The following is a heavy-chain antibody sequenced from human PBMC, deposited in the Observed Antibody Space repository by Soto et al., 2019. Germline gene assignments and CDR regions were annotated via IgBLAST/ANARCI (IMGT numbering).Heavy chain of an antibody. J-gene: IGHJ4*02. CDR1: GGSISGYY. D-gene: IGHD6-6*01. CDR2: ISYNGSP. V-gene: IGHV4-59*01. CDR3: ARAGRSSSKTVFDY. Sequence: SETLSLTCSVSGGSISGYYWSWIRQPPGKGLEWIGYISYNGSPNYNSSLKSRVTISVDTSQIQFSLKLNSVTAADTAVYYCARAGRSSSKTVFDYWGQGTLVTVSS.